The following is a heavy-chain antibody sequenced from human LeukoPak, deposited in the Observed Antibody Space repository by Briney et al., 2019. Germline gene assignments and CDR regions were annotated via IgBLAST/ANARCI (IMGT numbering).Heavy chain of an antibody. CDR1: GGTFSSYA. J-gene: IGHJ4*02. CDR2: IIPIFGTA. Sequence: SVKVSCKASGGTFSSYAISWVRQAPGQGLDWMGGIIPIFGTANYAQKFQGRVTITTDESTSTAYMELSSLRSEDTAVYYCARRLRDIVVVPAAMSVDYWGQGTLVTVSS. D-gene: IGHD2-2*01. CDR3: ARRLRDIVVVPAAMSVDY. V-gene: IGHV1-69*05.